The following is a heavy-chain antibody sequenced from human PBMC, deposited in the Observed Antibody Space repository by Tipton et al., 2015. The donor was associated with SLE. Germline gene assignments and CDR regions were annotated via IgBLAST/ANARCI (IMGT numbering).Heavy chain of an antibody. J-gene: IGHJ2*01. D-gene: IGHD3-3*01. CDR3: ARGVWSGSFFDL. CDR1: GGSISSSSYY. Sequence: TLSLTCTVSGGSISSSSYYWGWIRQPPGKGLEWIGSIYYSGSTYYNPSPKSRVTISVDTSKNQFSLKLSSVTAADTAVYYCARGVWSGSFFDLWGRGTLVTVSS. V-gene: IGHV4-39*07. CDR2: IYYSGST.